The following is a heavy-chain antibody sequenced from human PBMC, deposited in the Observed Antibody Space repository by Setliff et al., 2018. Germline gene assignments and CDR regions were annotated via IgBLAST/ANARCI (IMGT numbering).Heavy chain of an antibody. V-gene: IGHV3-48*03. Sequence: GGSLRLSCAASGFTFSSYEMNWVRQAPGKGLEWVSYISSSGSTMYYADSVKGRFTISRDNAKNSLYLQMNSLRAEDTAVYYCACPDILTGLYDYWGQGTLVTVSS. CDR3: ACPDILTGLYDY. CDR2: ISSSGSTM. J-gene: IGHJ4*02. CDR1: GFTFSSYE. D-gene: IGHD3-9*01.